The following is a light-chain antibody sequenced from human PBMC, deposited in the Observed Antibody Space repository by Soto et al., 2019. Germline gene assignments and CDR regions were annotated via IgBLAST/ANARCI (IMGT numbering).Light chain of an antibody. Sequence: QSALTQPPSASGSPGQSVTISCTGTSGVSWYQQHPGKAPKLLIYEVTKRPSGVPDRFSGSKSVNTASLTVSGLQAEDEADYYCSSYTGSNNFVVFGGGTKLTVL. V-gene: IGLV2-8*01. J-gene: IGLJ2*01. CDR2: EVT. CDR3: SSYTGSNNFVV. CDR1: SG.